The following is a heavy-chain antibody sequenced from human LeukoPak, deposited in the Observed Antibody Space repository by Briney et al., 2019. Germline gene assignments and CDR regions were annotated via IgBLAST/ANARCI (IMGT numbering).Heavy chain of an antibody. CDR2: IWYDGSNK. CDR1: GFTFSSYG. V-gene: IGHV3-33*01. J-gene: IGHJ4*02. CDR3: ARDRLVRGVVEPDY. D-gene: IGHD3-10*01. Sequence: PGGSLRLSCAASGFTFSSYGMHWARQAPGKGLEWVAVIWYDGSNKYYADSVKGRFTISRDNSKNTLYLQMNSLRAEDTAVYYCARDRLVRGVVEPDYWGQGTLVTVSS.